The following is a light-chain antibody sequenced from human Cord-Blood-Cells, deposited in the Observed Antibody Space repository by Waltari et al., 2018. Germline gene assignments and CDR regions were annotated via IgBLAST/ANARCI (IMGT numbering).Light chain of an antibody. J-gene: IGLJ2*01. V-gene: IGLV2-14*01. Sequence: QSAMTQPASVSRSPGQSITISCTGTSSDVGGYNYVPWYQQHPGKAPKLMIYDVSNRPSGVSNRFSGSNSGNTASLTISWLQAEDEADYYCISYTSSSTVVFGGGTKLTVL. CDR3: ISYTSSSTVV. CDR1: SSDVGGYNY. CDR2: DVS.